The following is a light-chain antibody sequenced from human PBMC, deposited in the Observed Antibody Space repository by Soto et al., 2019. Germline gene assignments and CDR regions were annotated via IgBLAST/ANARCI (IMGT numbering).Light chain of an antibody. CDR2: GAS. V-gene: IGKV1-8*01. CDR3: QQYGTSPLT. CDR1: QGISSY. Sequence: AIRMTQSPSSFSASTGDRVTITCRASQGISSYLAWYQQKPGKAPKLLIYGASSRATGIPDRFSGSGSGTDFTLTISRLEPEDFAVYYCQQYGTSPLTFGPGTKVDIK. J-gene: IGKJ3*01.